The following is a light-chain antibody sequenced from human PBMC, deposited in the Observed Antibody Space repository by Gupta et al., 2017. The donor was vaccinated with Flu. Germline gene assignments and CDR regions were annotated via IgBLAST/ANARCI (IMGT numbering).Light chain of an antibody. V-gene: IGKV2-28*01. CDR1: QGLLHSNGYNY. CDR2: LGS. J-gene: IGKJ1*01. Sequence: VTPGEPASISCRSSQGLLHSNGYNYLDWYLQKPGQSPQLLIYLGSNRAPGVPDRFSGSGSGTDFTLKISRVEAEDVGVYYCMQALQIRTFGQGIKVEIK. CDR3: MQALQIRT.